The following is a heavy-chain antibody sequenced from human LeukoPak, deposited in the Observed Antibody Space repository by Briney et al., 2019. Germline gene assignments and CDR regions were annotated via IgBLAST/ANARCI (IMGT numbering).Heavy chain of an antibody. V-gene: IGHV3-23*01. J-gene: IGHJ4*02. Sequence: GGSLRLSCAASGFTFSSYAMSRVRQAPGKGLEWVSSISNSGGRTFYTDSVKGRFTISRDNSKITLYLQMNSLRAEDTAVYYCAKSYNGYESKPDYWGQGTLVTVSS. CDR1: GFTFSSYA. CDR2: ISNSGGRT. CDR3: AKSYNGYESKPDY. D-gene: IGHD5-12*01.